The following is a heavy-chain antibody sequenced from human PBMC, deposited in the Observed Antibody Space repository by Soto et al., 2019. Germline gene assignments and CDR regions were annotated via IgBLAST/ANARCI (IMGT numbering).Heavy chain of an antibody. CDR1: GGSISGFGHS. Sequence: TLESTFPVSGGSISGFGHSWTWIRQPPGKVLEWIGSIYHTGITYYSPSLRRLLTISVYTSKSQFSLRLNSVTAADTAVYYCARATGTLISRNGDYLVQGTMVTVSS. D-gene: IGHD3-3*02. CDR2: IYHTGIT. J-gene: IGHJ4*02. V-gene: IGHV4-31*01. CDR3: ARATGTLISRNGDY.